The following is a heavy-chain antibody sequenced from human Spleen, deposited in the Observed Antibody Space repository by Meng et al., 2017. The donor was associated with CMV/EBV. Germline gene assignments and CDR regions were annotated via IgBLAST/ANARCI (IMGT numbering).Heavy chain of an antibody. Sequence: SETLSLTCTVSGCSISSYYWTWIRQPPGKGLEWIGYIYYSGSTNYNPSLKSRVTISVDTSKNQFSLKLSSVTAADTAVYYCAGGLVVVVPGASTDWFLDIWGRGTLVTVSS. CDR2: IYYSGST. CDR3: AGGLVVVVPGASTDWFLDI. J-gene: IGHJ2*01. CDR1: GCSISSYY. V-gene: IGHV4-59*01. D-gene: IGHD2-2*01.